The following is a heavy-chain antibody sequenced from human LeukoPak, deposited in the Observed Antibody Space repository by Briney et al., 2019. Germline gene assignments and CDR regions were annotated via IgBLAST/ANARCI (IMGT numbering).Heavy chain of an antibody. D-gene: IGHD3-10*01. CDR1: GFTFSSYS. Sequence: GGSLRLSCAASGFTFSSYSMNWVRQAPGKGLEWVSSISSSSSYIYYADSVKGRFTISRDNAKNSLYLQMNSLRAEDTAVYYCARDKLVGGFGELFGYWGQGTLVTVSS. V-gene: IGHV3-21*01. J-gene: IGHJ4*02. CDR2: ISSSSSYI. CDR3: ARDKLVGGFGELFGY.